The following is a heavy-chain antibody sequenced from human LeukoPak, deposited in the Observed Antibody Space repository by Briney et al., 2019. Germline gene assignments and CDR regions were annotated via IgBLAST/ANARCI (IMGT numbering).Heavy chain of an antibody. CDR2: IRSGSTTI. V-gene: IGHV3-11*01. CDR1: GFSFSDYY. D-gene: IGHD2-15*01. J-gene: IGHJ4*02. CDR3: ATIHSRPY. Sequence: GGSLRLSCEASGFSFSDYYMTWIRQPPGKGLEWIAYIRSGSTTIYYADSVKGRFTISRDDAKNSLFLQMNSLRAEDTAVYYCATIHSRPYWGQGTLVTVSS.